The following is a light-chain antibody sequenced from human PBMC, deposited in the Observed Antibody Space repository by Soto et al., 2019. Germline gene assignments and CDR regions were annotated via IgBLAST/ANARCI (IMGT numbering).Light chain of an antibody. CDR2: EVN. J-gene: IGLJ3*02. CDR3: SSYVGTNNLGV. CDR1: SSDIGGYNF. V-gene: IGLV2-8*01. Sequence: QSALTQPPSASGSPGQSVTISCTGTSSDIGGYNFVSWYQQHPGKAPKLIIYEVNKRPSGVPDRFSGSKSGNTASLTVSGLQADDEGDYYCSSYVGTNNLGVFGGGTKLTVL.